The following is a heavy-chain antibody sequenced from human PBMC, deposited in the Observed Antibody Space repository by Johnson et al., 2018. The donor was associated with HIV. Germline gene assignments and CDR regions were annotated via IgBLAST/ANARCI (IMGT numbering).Heavy chain of an antibody. CDR3: AKGGLWFGESIDAFDI. V-gene: IGHV3-7*01. CDR2: IKQDGSEK. J-gene: IGHJ3*02. Sequence: SLRLSCAASGFTFSTYWMSWVRQAPGNGLEWVANIKQDGSEKYYVDSVKGRFTISRDNAKNSLYLQMNSLRAEDTAVYYCAKGGLWFGESIDAFDIWGQGTMVTVSS. D-gene: IGHD3-10*01. CDR1: GFTFSTYW.